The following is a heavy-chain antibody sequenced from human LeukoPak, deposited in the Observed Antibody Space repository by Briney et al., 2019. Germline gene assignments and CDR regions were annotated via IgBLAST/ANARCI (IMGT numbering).Heavy chain of an antibody. CDR2: ISGSGGST. CDR3: ARKHLIVVVPAAIRRGFDY. Sequence: GGSLRPSCAASGFTFSSYAMSWVRQAPGKGLEWVSAISGSGGSTYYADSVKGRFTISRDNSKNTLYLQMNSLRAEDTAVYYCARKHLIVVVPAAIRRGFDYWGQGTLVTVSS. CDR1: GFTFSSYA. V-gene: IGHV3-23*01. D-gene: IGHD2-2*02. J-gene: IGHJ4*02.